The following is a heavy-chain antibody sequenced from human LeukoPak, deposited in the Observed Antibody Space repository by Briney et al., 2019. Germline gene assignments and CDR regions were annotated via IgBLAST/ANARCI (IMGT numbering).Heavy chain of an antibody. CDR1: GFTFSIYT. V-gene: IGHV3-23*01. CDR2: LNYNGYNK. CDR3: AKDGHCPGALCPTQIAVAGYNDN. J-gene: IGHJ4*02. D-gene: IGHD6-19*01. Sequence: GGSLRRSCAASGFTFSIYTMNWVRPAPGKGLDWVSILNYNGYNKYYADSVQGRFTISRDNSKNTVYLQMNSLRAEGTAIYYCAKDGHCPGALCPTQIAVAGYNDNWGQGTLVTVSS.